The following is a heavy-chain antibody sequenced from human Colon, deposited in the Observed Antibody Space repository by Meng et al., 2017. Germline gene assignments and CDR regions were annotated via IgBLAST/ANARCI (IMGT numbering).Heavy chain of an antibody. J-gene: IGHJ3*02. CDR1: GGSISSGGYY. D-gene: IGHD2-15*01. Sequence: SETRSLTGTVSGGSISSGGYYWSWIRQHPGKGREWIGDIYYSGSTYYNPSLKSRVTISVDTSKNQFSLKLSSVTAADTAVYYCARGTSLQDAFDIWGQGTMVTVSS. V-gene: IGHV4-31*03. CDR2: IYYSGST. CDR3: ARGTSLQDAFDI.